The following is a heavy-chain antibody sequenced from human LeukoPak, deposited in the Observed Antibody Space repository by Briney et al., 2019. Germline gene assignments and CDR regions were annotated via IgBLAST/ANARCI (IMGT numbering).Heavy chain of an antibody. J-gene: IGHJ6*03. CDR1: GGSISSSSYY. CDR2: IYTSGST. Sequence: SSETLSLTCTVSGGSISSSSYYWNWIRQPAGKGLEYIGRIYTSGSTSYNPSLKSRVTISVDTSKNQFSLKLSSVTAADTAVYYCARDRVGQQLVGRNYYYYYMDVWGKGTTVTISS. D-gene: IGHD6-13*01. V-gene: IGHV4-61*02. CDR3: ARDRVGQQLVGRNYYYYYMDV.